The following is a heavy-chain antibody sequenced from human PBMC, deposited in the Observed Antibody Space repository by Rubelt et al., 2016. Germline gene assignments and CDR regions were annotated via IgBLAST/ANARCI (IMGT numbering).Heavy chain of an antibody. J-gene: IGHJ5*02. Sequence: GRSLRLSCAASGFTFDDYAMHWVRQAPGKGLEWVSGISWNSGSIGYADSVKGRFTVSRDNAKSSLYLQMNILRAEDTAVYYCARTYYGSGSYRSNWFGPWGQGTLVTVSS. D-gene: IGHD3-10*01. CDR3: ARTYYGSGSYRSNWFGP. CDR2: ISWNSGSI. CDR1: GFTFDDYA. V-gene: IGHV3-9*01.